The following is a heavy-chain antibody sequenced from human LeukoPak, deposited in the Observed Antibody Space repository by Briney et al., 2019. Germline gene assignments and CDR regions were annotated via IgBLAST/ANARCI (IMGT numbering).Heavy chain of an antibody. CDR3: ARAVENTAMVTHFQH. CDR2: ISSSSSYI. J-gene: IGHJ1*01. CDR1: GFTFSSYS. D-gene: IGHD5-18*01. Sequence: GGSLRLSCAASGFTFSSYSMTWVRQAPGKGLEWVSCISSSSSYIYYADSVKGRFTISRDNAKNSLYLQMNSLRAEDTAVYYCARAVENTAMVTHFQHWGQGTLVTVSS. V-gene: IGHV3-21*01.